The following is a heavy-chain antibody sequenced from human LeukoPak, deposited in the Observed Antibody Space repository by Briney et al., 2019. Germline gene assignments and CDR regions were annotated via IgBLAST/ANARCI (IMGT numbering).Heavy chain of an antibody. V-gene: IGHV3-53*01. D-gene: IGHD6-19*01. CDR2: MYAGGTT. Sequence: GGSLRLSCAASGFTFSTYDMNWVRQAPGKGLQWVAIMYAGGTTDYSDSVRGRFHISRDSSNNTLSLQINSLRAEDTAVYYCARGSGSGWPLDRWGQGALVTVSP. CDR3: ARGSGSGWPLDR. J-gene: IGHJ5*02. CDR1: GFTFSTYD.